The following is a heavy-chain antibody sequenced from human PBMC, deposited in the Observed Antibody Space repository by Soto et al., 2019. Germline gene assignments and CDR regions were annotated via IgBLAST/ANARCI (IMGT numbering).Heavy chain of an antibody. CDR1: GLSITDSEMG. CDR3: ARRHLAVAVSPWFDP. D-gene: IGHD6-19*01. Sequence: QVTLKESGPVLVKPTETLTLRCTVSGLSITDSEMGVSWIRQPPGQPLEWLAHIDSSGEKSYRTFLKSRLAISKDTSKSQTVLTMTNMDPADTATYYCARRHLAVAVSPWFDPWGQGIPFTVSS. CDR2: IDSSGEK. J-gene: IGHJ5*02. V-gene: IGHV2-26*01.